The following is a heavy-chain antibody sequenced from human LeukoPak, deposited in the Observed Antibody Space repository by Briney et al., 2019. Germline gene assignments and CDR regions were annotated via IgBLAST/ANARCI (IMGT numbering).Heavy chain of an antibody. D-gene: IGHD6-13*01. CDR2: ISGSGSHT. CDR3: ARVGSTVAAGTPDY. J-gene: IGHJ4*02. Sequence: GGSLRLSCAASGFXFSDYYISWIRQAPGKGLEWVSYISGSGSHTTYADSVRGRFTISRDNAKNSLSLQVNSLRADDTAVYYCARVGSTVAAGTPDYWGQGILVTVSS. V-gene: IGHV3-11*06. CDR1: GFXFSDYY.